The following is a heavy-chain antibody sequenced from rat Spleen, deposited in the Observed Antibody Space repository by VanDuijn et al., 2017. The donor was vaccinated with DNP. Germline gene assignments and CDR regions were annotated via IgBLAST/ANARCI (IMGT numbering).Heavy chain of an antibody. J-gene: IGHJ3*01. CDR1: EITFSNYW. CDR2: ISYDGGIT. Sequence: EVQLVESGGDLVQPGRSLKLSCVASEITFSNYWMTWIRQVPGKGLEWVAYISYDGGITAYGDSVKGRFTISRDNAENTLYLQMDSLWSEDTATYYCATGTLAYWGQGTLVTVSS. V-gene: IGHV5-31*01. CDR3: ATGTLAY.